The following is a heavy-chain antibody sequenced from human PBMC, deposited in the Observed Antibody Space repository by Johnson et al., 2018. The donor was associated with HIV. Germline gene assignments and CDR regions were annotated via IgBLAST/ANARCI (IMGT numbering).Heavy chain of an antibody. CDR1: GFTFSSYA. J-gene: IGHJ3*02. Sequence: QVQLVESGGGVVQPGRSLRLSCAASGFTFSSYAMHWVRQAPGKGLEWVAVISYDGSNKYYADSVKGRFTISRDNSKNTLYLQMNGLRTEDTAVSYCARDGGSSGYGGGAFDIWGQGTMVTVSS. CDR2: ISYDGSNK. CDR3: ARDGGSSGYGGGAFDI. V-gene: IGHV3-30*04. D-gene: IGHD6-13*01.